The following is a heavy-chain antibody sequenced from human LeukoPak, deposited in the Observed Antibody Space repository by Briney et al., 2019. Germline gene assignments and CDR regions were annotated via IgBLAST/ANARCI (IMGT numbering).Heavy chain of an antibody. V-gene: IGHV3-66*01. CDR1: GFTVSSNY. D-gene: IGHD4-17*01. CDR3: ARESHSTGDAFDI. CDR2: IYSGGST. Sequence: GGSLRLSCAASGFTVSSNYMSWVRQAPGKGLEWVSVIYSGGSTYYADSVKGRFAISRDNSKNTLYLQMNSLRAEDTAVYYCARESHSTGDAFDIWGQGTMVTVSS. J-gene: IGHJ3*02.